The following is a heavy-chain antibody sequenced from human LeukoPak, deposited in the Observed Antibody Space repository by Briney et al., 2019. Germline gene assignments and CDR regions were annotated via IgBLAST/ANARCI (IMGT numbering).Heavy chain of an antibody. D-gene: IGHD2-2*01. J-gene: IGHJ6*02. V-gene: IGHV1-24*01. CDR2: FDPEDGET. CDR1: GYTLTELS. Sequence: ASVKVSCKVSGYTLTELSMHWVRQAPGKGLEWMGGFDPEDGETIYAQKFQGRVTMTEDTSTDTAYMELSSLRSEDTAVYYCATEIVVDTERLRRYYGMDVWGQGTTVTVSS. CDR3: ATEIVVDTERLRRYYGMDV.